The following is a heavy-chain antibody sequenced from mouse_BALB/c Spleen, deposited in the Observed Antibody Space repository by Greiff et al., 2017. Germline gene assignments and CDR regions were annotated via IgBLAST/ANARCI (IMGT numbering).Heavy chain of an antibody. D-gene: IGHD1-1*01. V-gene: IGHV2-6-4*01. CDR1: GFTLSRYS. J-gene: IGHJ4*01. CDR3: AWSYYYGTLYYAMDY. Sequence: VMLVESGPGLVAPSQSLSITCTVSGFTLSRYSVHWVRQPPGKGLEWLGWIWGGGSTDYNSALKSRLSIIKDNSKGQVFLKMNSRQTDDTAMYYWAWSYYYGTLYYAMDYWGQGTSVTVSS. CDR2: IWGGGST.